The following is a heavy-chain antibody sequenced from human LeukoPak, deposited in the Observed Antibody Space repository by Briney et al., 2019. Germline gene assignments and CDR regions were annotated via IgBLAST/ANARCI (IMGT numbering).Heavy chain of an antibody. CDR1: GYTFTSYA. V-gene: IGHV7-4-1*02. D-gene: IGHD2-2*01. J-gene: IGHJ6*02. Sequence: ASVKVSCKASGYTFTSYAMNWVRQAPGQGLEWMGWIITNTGNPTYAQGFTGRFVFSLDTSVSTAYLQISSLKAEDTAVYYCARDQRSTSIPSYYGMDVWGQGTTVTVSS. CDR3: ARDQRSTSIPSYYGMDV. CDR2: IITNTGNP.